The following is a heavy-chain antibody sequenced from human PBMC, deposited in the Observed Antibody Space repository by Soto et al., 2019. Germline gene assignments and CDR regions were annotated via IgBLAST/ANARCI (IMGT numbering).Heavy chain of an antibody. J-gene: IGHJ4*02. CDR1: GVSLNTRRVG. V-gene: IGHV2-5*02. Sequence: QITLKESGHTLVKPTQTLTLTCTFSGVSLNTRRVGVGGIRQPPGKALRWLALISWDGEKRYSPSLNSRLNISKDTSENQVVLTMTNMDPVDTATYYFAHRRGDLLTGHYYFDYWGQGTLVTVSS. CDR2: ISWDGEK. D-gene: IGHD3-9*01. CDR3: AHRRGDLLTGHYYFDY.